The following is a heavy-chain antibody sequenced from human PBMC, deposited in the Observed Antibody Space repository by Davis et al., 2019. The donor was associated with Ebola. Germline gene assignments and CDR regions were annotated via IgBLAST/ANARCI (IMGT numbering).Heavy chain of an antibody. V-gene: IGHV4-4*02. CDR1: GGSISSSNW. CDR2: IYHSGST. Sequence: SETLSLTCAVSGGSISSSNWWSWVRQPPGKGLEWIGEIYHSGSTNYNPSLKSRVTISVDKSKNQFSLKLSSVTAADTAVYYCARDLLGYCSSTSCYRNGMDVWGQGTTVTVSS. J-gene: IGHJ6*02. D-gene: IGHD2-2*01. CDR3: ARDLLGYCSSTSCYRNGMDV.